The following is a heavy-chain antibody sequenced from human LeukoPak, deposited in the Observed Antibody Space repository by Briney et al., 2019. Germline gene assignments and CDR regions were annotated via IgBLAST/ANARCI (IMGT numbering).Heavy chain of an antibody. CDR1: GFTFSSYG. CDR3: ASYDILTGYHSPFDY. V-gene: IGHV3-30*03. CDR2: ISYDGKNM. D-gene: IGHD3-9*01. Sequence: GGSLRLSCAASGFTFSSYGMHWVRQAPGKGLEWVAVISYDGKNMYYADSVKGRFTISRDNSRNTLYLQMNSLRVEDTGVYYCASYDILTGYHSPFDYWGQGSLVTVSS. J-gene: IGHJ4*02.